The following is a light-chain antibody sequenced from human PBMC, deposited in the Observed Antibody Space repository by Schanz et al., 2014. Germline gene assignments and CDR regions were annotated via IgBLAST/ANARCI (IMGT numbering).Light chain of an antibody. CDR3: SSNGGVNIYV. CDR1: SSYVGGYNY. Sequence: QSALTQPRSVSGSPGQSVTISCTGTSSYVGGYNYVSWYQQHPGKAPKLMIYEVSKRPSGVPDRFSGSKSGNTASLTVSGLQAEDEADYYCSSNGGVNIYVFGTGTKLTVL. CDR2: EVS. J-gene: IGLJ1*01. V-gene: IGLV2-11*01.